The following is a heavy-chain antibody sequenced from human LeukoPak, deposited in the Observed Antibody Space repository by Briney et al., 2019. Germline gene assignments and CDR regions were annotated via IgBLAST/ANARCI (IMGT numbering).Heavy chain of an antibody. CDR2: FDPEDGET. V-gene: IGHV1-24*01. CDR1: GYTLTELS. Sequence: ASVKVSCKVSGYTLTELSMHWVRQAPGKGLEWMGGFDPEDGETIYAQKFQGRVTMTEDTSTDTAYMELSSLRSEDTAVYYCATLYCSGGSCYPGAFDIWGQGTMVTVSS. D-gene: IGHD2-15*01. CDR3: ATLYCSGGSCYPGAFDI. J-gene: IGHJ3*02.